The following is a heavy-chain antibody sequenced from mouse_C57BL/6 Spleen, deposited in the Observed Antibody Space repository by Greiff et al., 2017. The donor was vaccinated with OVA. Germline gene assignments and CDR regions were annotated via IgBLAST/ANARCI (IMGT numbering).Heavy chain of an antibody. D-gene: IGHD3-2*02. J-gene: IGHJ3*01. CDR2: ISYDGSN. CDR1: GYSITSGYY. V-gene: IGHV3-6*01. CDR3: ARDLDSSGTSFAY. Sequence: EVKLVESGPGLVKPSQSLSLTCSVTGYSITSGYYWSWIRQFPGNKLEWMGYISYDGSNNYNPSLKNRISITRDTSKNQFFLKLNSVTTEDTATYYCARDLDSSGTSFAYWGQGTLVTVSA.